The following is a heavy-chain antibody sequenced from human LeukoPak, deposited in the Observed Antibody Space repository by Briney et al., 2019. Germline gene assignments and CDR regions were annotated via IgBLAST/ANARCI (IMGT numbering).Heavy chain of an antibody. Sequence: GGSLRLSCAASGFTFSSYGMSWVRQAPGKGLEWVSSISGSGGSTYYADSVKGRFTVSRDNSKNTLYLQMKSLRAEDTAIYYCAKMFLKLGADYWGQGTLITVSS. D-gene: IGHD3-16*01. CDR1: GFTFSSYG. V-gene: IGHV3-23*01. CDR3: AKMFLKLGADY. J-gene: IGHJ4*02. CDR2: ISGSGGST.